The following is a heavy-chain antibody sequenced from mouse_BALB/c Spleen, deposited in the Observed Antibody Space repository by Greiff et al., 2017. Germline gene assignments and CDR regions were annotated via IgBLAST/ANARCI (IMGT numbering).Heavy chain of an antibody. Sequence: EVKLVESGPELVKPGASVKISCKASGYSFTGYYMHWVKQSPVKSLEWIGRINPYNGATSYNQNFKDKASLTVDKSSSTAYMELHSLTSEDSAVYYGARSRDYDAYWGQGTLVTVSA. J-gene: IGHJ3*01. D-gene: IGHD2-4*01. CDR1: GYSFTGYY. V-gene: IGHV1-31*01. CDR2: INPYNGAT. CDR3: ARSRDYDAY.